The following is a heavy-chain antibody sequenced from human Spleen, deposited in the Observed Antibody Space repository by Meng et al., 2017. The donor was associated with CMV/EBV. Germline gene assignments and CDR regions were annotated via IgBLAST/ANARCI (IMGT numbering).Heavy chain of an antibody. Sequence: GGSLRLSCAASGFTFSSYEMNWVRQAPGKGLEWVSYISSSGSTIYYADSVKGRFTISRDNAKNSLYLQMNSLRAEDTAVYYCAKASGAYCSGGSCYLDNWGLGTLVTVSS. CDR2: ISSSGSTI. CDR1: GFTFSSYE. D-gene: IGHD2-15*01. J-gene: IGHJ4*02. CDR3: AKASGAYCSGGSCYLDN. V-gene: IGHV3-48*03.